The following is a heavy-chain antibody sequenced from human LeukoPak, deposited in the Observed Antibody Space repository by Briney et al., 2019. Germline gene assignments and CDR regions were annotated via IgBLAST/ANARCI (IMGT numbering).Heavy chain of an antibody. D-gene: IGHD1-14*01. CDR2: MSPNSGNT. V-gene: IGHV1-8*03. CDR1: VYTFTSYD. CDR3: ARVGPPPNWFDP. J-gene: IGHJ5*02. Sequence: APVNVSCKASVYTFTSYDINWVRQATGQGLEWMGWMSPNSGNTGYAQKFQGRVTITRNTSISTAYMELSSLRSEDTAVYYCARVGPPPNWFDPWGQGTLVTVSS.